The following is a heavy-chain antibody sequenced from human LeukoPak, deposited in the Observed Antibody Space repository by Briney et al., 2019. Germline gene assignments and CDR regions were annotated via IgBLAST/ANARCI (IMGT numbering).Heavy chain of an antibody. CDR1: GYTFTAYW. CDR2: FHPGDFDT. J-gene: IGHJ4*02. Sequence: GESLKISCKGSGYTFTAYWIGWVRQMPGKGLEWMGIFHPGDFDTRYSPSFQGQVTISADESISTAYLQWSSLQASDTTIYYCARGSRSSMQFFDFWGQGTQVTVSS. V-gene: IGHV5-51*01. D-gene: IGHD2/OR15-2a*01. CDR3: ARGSRSSMQFFDF.